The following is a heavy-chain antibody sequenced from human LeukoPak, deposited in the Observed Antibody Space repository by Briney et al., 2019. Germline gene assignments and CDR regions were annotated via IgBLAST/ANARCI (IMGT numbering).Heavy chain of an antibody. D-gene: IGHD1-7*01. V-gene: IGHV1-2*02. CDR3: ARGGEVRTLYYYYSMDV. CDR1: GYTFTSYY. J-gene: IGHJ6*03. Sequence: ASVKVSCKASGYTFTSYYMHWVRQAPGQGLEWMGWINPNSGGTNYAQKFQGRVTMTRDTSISTAYMELSRLRYDDTAVYYCARGGEVRTLYYYYSMDVWGKGTTVTISS. CDR2: INPNSGGT.